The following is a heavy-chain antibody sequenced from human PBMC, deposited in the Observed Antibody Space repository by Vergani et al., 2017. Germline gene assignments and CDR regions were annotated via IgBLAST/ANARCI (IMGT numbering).Heavy chain of an antibody. D-gene: IGHD2-2*01. Sequence: QVQLVQSGAEVKKPGASVKVSCKASGYTFTSYYMHWVRQAPGQGLEWMGILNPSGCSTSYAQKFQGRVTMTRDTSTSTVYMELSSLRSEDTAVYYCARDSRYCSSTSCYVGRDWCDPWGQGTLVTVSS. CDR3: ARDSRYCSSTSCYVGRDWCDP. V-gene: IGHV1-46*01. CDR2: LNPSGCST. CDR1: GYTFTSYY. J-gene: IGHJ5*02.